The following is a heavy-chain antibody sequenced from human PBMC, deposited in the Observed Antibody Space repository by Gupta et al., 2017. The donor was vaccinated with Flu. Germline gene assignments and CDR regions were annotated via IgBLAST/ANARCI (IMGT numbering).Heavy chain of an antibody. CDR2: ISGSGGST. D-gene: IGHD5-12*01. J-gene: IGHJ6*02. V-gene: IGHV3-23*01. CDR3: AKDLGGRGRWLQDYYYGMDV. Sequence: EVQLLESGGGLVQPGGSLRLSCAASGFTFSSYAMSWVRQAPGKGLEWVSAISGSGGSTYYADSVKGRFTISRDNSKNTLYLQMNSLRDEDTAVYYCAKDLGGRGRWLQDYYYGMDVWGQGTTVTVSS. CDR1: GFTFSSYA.